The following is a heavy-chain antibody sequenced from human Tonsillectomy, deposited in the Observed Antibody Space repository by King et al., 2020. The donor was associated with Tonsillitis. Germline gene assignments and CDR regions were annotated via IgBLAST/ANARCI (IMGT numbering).Heavy chain of an antibody. V-gene: IGHV3-48*03. CDR3: ARVGYDFWSGYQRRGFDY. Sequence: VQLVESGGGLVQPGGSLRLSCAASGFTFSSYEMNWVRQAPGKGLEWVSYISSSGSTIYYAASVKGRFTISRDNAKNSLYLQMNSLRAEDTAVYYCARVGYDFWSGYQRRGFDYWGQGTLVTVSS. CDR2: ISSSGSTI. CDR1: GFTFSSYE. J-gene: IGHJ4*02. D-gene: IGHD3-3*01.